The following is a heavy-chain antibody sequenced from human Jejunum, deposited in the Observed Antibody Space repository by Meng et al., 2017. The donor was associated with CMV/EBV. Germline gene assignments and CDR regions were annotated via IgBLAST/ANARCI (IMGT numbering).Heavy chain of an antibody. V-gene: IGHV5-51*01. CDR1: TNDW. CDR3: ARGAGRITVFGVVMSWFDP. D-gene: IGHD3-3*01. Sequence: TNDWSGWGRKMAGKGPEWRGIIYPADSDTRYSPAFQGQVTISADKSISTAFLQWSSLKASDIAMYYCARGAGRITVFGVVMSWFDPWGQGTLVTVSS. J-gene: IGHJ5*02. CDR2: IYPADSDT.